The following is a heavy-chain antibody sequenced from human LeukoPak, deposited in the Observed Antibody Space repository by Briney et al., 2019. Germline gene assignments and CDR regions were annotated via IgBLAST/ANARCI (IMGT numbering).Heavy chain of an antibody. CDR1: GFTFSSYA. V-gene: IGHV3-30-3*01. J-gene: IGHJ4*02. CDR3: ARGSIAAVDY. CDR2: ISYAGSNK. D-gene: IGHD6-13*01. Sequence: GGSLRLSCAASGFTFSSYAMHWVRQAPSEVLEWVAVISYAGSNKYYADSVKGRFTISRDNSKNTLYLQMNSLRAEDTAVYYCARGSIAAVDYWGQGTLVTVSS.